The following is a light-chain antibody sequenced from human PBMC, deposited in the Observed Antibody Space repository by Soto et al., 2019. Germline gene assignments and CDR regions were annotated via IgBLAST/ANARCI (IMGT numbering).Light chain of an antibody. J-gene: IGKJ1*01. Sequence: EIVLTQSPGTLSLSPGERATLSCRASQSVSSSSYLAWYQQKPGQAPKLLLYGASSRATGIPDRFSGSGYETDFTLAISRLEPEDFAVYYCQQYGTSPWTVGQGTKDEIK. V-gene: IGKV3-20*01. CDR3: QQYGTSPWT. CDR1: QSVSSSSY. CDR2: GAS.